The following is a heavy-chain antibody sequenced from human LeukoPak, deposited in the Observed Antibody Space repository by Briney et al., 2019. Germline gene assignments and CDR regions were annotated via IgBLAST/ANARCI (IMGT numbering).Heavy chain of an antibody. Sequence: GGSLRLSCAASGFTFSSYPMNWVRQAPGKGLEWISNIRSESDSATYADSVKGRFTISRDNAKNSLYLQINSLRAEDTAVYYCVRDLNPAFDYWGQGTLVTVSS. CDR1: GFTFSSYP. CDR3: VRDLNPAFDY. CDR2: IRSESDSA. V-gene: IGHV3-48*01. D-gene: IGHD6-25*01. J-gene: IGHJ4*02.